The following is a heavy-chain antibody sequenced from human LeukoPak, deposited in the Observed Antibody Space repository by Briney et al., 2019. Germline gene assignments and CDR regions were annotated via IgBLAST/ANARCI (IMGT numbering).Heavy chain of an antibody. Sequence: PSETLSLTCTVSGASISSYYWSWIRQPPGEGLEWIGLIYNSGSPNYNPSLRSRVTISLDTSKSQFSLRLSSVTAADTAVYYCARAKSDGSGSCPLYGDCYYYYMDVWGKGTTVTVSS. J-gene: IGHJ6*03. CDR3: ARAKSDGSGSCPLYGDCYYYYMDV. D-gene: IGHD3-10*01. CDR2: IYNSGSP. CDR1: GASISSYY. V-gene: IGHV4-59*01.